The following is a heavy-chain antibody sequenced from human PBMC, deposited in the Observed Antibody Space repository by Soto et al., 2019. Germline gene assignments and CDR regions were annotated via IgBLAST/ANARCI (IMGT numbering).Heavy chain of an antibody. V-gene: IGHV3-21*01. D-gene: IGHD3-16*01. CDR3: AREITGGMDA. J-gene: IGHJ6*02. Sequence: PGGSLTLSCAASGFTVSSHSMSWVRQAPGKGLEWVSSISSSSTYIYYADSVKGRFTISRDNAKNSLYLQMNSLRAEDTAVYYCAREITGGMDAWGQGTTVTVSS. CDR2: ISSSSTYI. CDR1: GFTVSSHS.